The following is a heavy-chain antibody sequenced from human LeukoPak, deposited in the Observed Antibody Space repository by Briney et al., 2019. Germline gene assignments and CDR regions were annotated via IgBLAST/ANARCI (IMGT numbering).Heavy chain of an antibody. D-gene: IGHD5-12*01. CDR2: IYYSGST. CDR3: ARVSGYDWESFYDY. V-gene: IGHV4-61*01. CDR1: GGSISSTRYY. Sequence: SETLSLTCTVSGGSISSTRYYWSWIRQPPGKGLEWIGYIYYSGSTNYNPSLKSRVTISVDTSKNQFSLKLSSVTAADTAMYYCARVSGYDWESFYDYWGQGSLVTVSS. J-gene: IGHJ4*02.